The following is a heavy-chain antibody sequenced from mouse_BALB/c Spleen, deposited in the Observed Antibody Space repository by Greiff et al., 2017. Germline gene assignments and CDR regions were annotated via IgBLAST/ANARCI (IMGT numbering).Heavy chain of an antibody. CDR3: ARWLQYYFDY. J-gene: IGHJ2*01. CDR1: GYSFTGYF. V-gene: IGHV1-20*02. D-gene: IGHD2-2*01. Sequence: EVQLQQSGPELVKPGASVKISCKASGYSFTGYFMNWVMQSHGKSLEWIGRINPYNGDTFYNQKFKGKATLTVDKSSSTAHMELRSLASEDSAVYYCARWLQYYFDYWGQGTTLTVSS. CDR2: INPYNGDT.